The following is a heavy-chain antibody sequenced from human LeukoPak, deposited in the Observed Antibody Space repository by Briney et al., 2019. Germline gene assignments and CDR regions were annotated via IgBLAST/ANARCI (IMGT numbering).Heavy chain of an antibody. V-gene: IGHV3-66*01. D-gene: IGHD3-16*01. CDR3: ARLPFLGYFDY. Sequence: GGSPRLSCAASGFTVSSNYMSWVRQAPGKGLEWVSVIYSGGSTYYADSVKGRFTISRDNSKNTLYLQMNSLRAEDTAVYYCARLPFLGYFDYWGQGTLVTVSS. J-gene: IGHJ4*02. CDR2: IYSGGST. CDR1: GFTVSSNY.